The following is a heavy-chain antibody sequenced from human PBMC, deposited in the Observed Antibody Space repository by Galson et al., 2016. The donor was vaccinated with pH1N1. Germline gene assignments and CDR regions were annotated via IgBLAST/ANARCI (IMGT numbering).Heavy chain of an antibody. J-gene: IGHJ6*02. Sequence: SLRLSCAASGFPFSSYAMHWVRQAPGKGLAWVAVVSYDGKNQYLADSVKGRFTISRDNSKNTVYLQMNSLGTDEAAVYYCARVFEEYFLYGMDVWGQGTTVTVSS. CDR2: VSYDGKNQ. CDR1: GFPFSSYA. CDR3: ARVFEEYFLYGMDV. V-gene: IGHV3-30*04. D-gene: IGHD2/OR15-2a*01.